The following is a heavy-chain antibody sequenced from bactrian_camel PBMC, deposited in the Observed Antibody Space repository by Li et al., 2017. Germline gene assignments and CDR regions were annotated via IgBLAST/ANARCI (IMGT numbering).Heavy chain of an antibody. CDR1: RNSKRRHC. D-gene: IGHD6*01. Sequence: VQLVESGGGSAQAGGSLRVSCSASRNSKRRHCMGWFRQPIGQEREGVAAIYTGGGSTWYADSVKGRFTISRDNAKNTLYLQMNSLKTEDTAVYYCATRLTYGSSWYPPEFAYWGQGTQVTVS. CDR2: IYTGGGST. CDR3: ATRLTYGSSWYPPEFAY. J-gene: IGHJ6*01. V-gene: IGHV3S1*01.